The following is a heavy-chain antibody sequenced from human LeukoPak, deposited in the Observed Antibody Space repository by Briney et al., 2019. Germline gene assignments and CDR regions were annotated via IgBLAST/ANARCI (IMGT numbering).Heavy chain of an antibody. J-gene: IGHJ4*02. V-gene: IGHV3-73*01. D-gene: IGHD2-2*01. Sequence: GGSLKLSCAASGFTFSGSAIHWVRQASGKGLEWVGRIRSKANNYATAYAASVKGRFTISRDDSKNTAYLQMNSLKTEDTAVYFCTRREDTPTDIVVVSTAPPFDSWGQGTLVTVSS. CDR3: TRREDTPTDIVVVSTAPPFDS. CDR2: IRSKANNYAT. CDR1: GFTFSGSA.